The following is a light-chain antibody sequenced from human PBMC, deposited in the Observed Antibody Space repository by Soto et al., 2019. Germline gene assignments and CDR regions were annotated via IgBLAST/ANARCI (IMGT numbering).Light chain of an antibody. Sequence: QSALTQPRSVSGSPGQSVTISCTGTSSDVGRYNIVSWYQQHPGKVPKLIIYEVSKRSSGVPDRFSGSKSGNTASLIISGLHVEDEADYYCSSHADKNTRVFGTGTKLTVL. CDR1: SSDVGRYNI. J-gene: IGLJ1*01. CDR3: SSHADKNTRV. V-gene: IGLV2-11*01. CDR2: EVS.